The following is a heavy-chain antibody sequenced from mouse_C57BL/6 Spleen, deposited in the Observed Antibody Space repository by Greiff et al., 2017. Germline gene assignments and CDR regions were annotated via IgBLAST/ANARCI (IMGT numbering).Heavy chain of an antibody. CDR2: ISSGGDYI. V-gene: IGHV5S21*01. Sequence: EVMLVESGEGLVKPGGSLKLSCAASGFTFSSYAMSWVRQTPEKRLEWVAYISSGGDYIYYADTVKGRFTISRDNARNTLYLQMSSLKSEDTAMYYCSTVVPYYYAMDYWGQGTSVTVSS. CDR3: STVVPYYYAMDY. D-gene: IGHD1-1*01. CDR1: GFTFSSYA. J-gene: IGHJ4*01.